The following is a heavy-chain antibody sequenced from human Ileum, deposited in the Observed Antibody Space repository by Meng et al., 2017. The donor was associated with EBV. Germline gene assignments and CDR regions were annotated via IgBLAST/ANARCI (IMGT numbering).Heavy chain of an antibody. Sequence: VRHQPGGTGLLKPSETLSLTFAVYGGSFNDYYWTWLRQPTGKGLEWIGEIDQSGYTKFNPSLSSRATISRDTSNNQFSLRLNSVTAADTALYYCARYGRCNGNSFYCFDPWGQGTLVTVSS. D-gene: IGHD4-23*01. J-gene: IGHJ5*02. CDR3: ARYGRCNGNSFYCFDP. V-gene: IGHV4-34*01. CDR1: GGSFNDYY. CDR2: IDQSGYT.